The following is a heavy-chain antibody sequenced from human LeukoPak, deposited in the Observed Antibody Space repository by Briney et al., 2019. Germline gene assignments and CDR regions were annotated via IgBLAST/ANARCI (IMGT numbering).Heavy chain of an antibody. Sequence: GGSLRLSCAASGFTFSSYAMHWVRQAPGKGLEGVAVISYDGSNKYYADSVKGRFTISRDNSKNTLYLQMNSLRAEDTAVYYCARVAGSFTGGASDIWGQGTMVTVSS. V-gene: IGHV3-30-3*01. CDR1: GFTFSSYA. CDR2: ISYDGSNK. J-gene: IGHJ3*02. D-gene: IGHD1-26*01. CDR3: ARVAGSFTGGASDI.